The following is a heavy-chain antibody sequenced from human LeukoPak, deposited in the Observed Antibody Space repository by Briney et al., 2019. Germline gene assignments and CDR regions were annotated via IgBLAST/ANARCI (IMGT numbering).Heavy chain of an antibody. CDR1: GFTFSSYG. CDR2: IWYDGSNK. Sequence: PGGSLRLSCAASGFTFSSYGMHWVHQAPGKGLEWVAVIWYDGSNKYYADSVKGRFTISRDNSKNTLYLQMNSLRAEDTAVYYCARYDYATNIDYWGQGTLVTVSS. J-gene: IGHJ4*02. CDR3: ARYDYATNIDY. D-gene: IGHD4-17*01. V-gene: IGHV3-33*01.